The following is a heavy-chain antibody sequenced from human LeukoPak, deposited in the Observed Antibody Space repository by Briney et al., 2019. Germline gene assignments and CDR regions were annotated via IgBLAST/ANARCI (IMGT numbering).Heavy chain of an antibody. D-gene: IGHD4-11*01. J-gene: IGHJ4*02. CDR1: GFTFSNYA. CDR3: ARSEATGLPVDY. V-gene: IGHV3-64*01. CDR2: ISNNEIST. Sequence: GGSLRLSCAASGFTFSNYAMNWVRQAPGKGLEYVLAISNNEISTYYANSVKGRFTISRDNSKNTLYLQMGSLRVEDMAVYYCARSEATGLPVDYWGQGTLVTVSS.